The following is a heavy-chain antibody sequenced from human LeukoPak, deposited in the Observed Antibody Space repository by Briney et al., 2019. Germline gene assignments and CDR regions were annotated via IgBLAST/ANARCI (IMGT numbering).Heavy chain of an antibody. V-gene: IGHV3-30*04. Sequence: GGSLRLSCAASGFTFSSYAMHWVRQAPGKGLEWVAVISYDGSNKYYADSVKGRFTISRDNSMNTLYLQMNSLRAEDTAVYYCAREARDRLIMYNWFDPWGQGTLVTVSS. CDR1: GFTFSSYA. D-gene: IGHD5-12*01. CDR2: ISYDGSNK. J-gene: IGHJ5*02. CDR3: AREARDRLIMYNWFDP.